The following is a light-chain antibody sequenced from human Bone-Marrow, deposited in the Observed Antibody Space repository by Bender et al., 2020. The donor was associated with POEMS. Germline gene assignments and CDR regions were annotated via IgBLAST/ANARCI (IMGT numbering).Light chain of an antibody. J-gene: IGLJ3*02. CDR3: AAWDASVNGWV. V-gene: IGLV1-36*01. CDR2: YDY. Sequence: QSVLTQPPSVSETPGQRVTISCSGTSSNIGKNGVNWYQKLPGKAPKLLIYYDYLGESGVSDRLSGSKSGTSASLAISGLQSEDGSDYYCAAWDASVNGWVFGGGHKLP. CDR1: SSNIGKNG.